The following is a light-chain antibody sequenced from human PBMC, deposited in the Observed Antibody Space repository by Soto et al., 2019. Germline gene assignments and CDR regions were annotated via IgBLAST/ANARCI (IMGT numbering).Light chain of an antibody. J-gene: IGLJ1*01. CDR2: GTS. Sequence: QSVLTQPPSVSGAPGKRVTISCTGRSSNIGAGYDVHWYQQLPGTAPKLLIYGTSNRPSGVPDRFSGSKSGTSASLAITGLQAEDEADYYCQSYDSSLSSYVFGTGTKLTVL. CDR3: QSYDSSLSSYV. V-gene: IGLV1-40*01. CDR1: SSNIGAGYD.